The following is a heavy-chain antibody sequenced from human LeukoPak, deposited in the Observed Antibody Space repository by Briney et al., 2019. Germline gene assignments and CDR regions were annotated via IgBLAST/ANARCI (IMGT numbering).Heavy chain of an antibody. CDR1: GGSISSHY. CDR3: ARNKGPYYYYYMDV. J-gene: IGHJ6*03. CDR2: IHYSGST. V-gene: IGHV4-59*11. Sequence: SETLSLTCTVSGGSISSHYWSWIRQPPGKGLEWIGYIHYSGSTNYNPSLKSRVTISVDTSKNQFSLKLSSVTAADTAVYYCARNKGPYYYYYMDVWGKGTTVTVSS.